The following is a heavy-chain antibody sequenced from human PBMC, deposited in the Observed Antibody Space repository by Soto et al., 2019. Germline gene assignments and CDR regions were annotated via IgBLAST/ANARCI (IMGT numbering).Heavy chain of an antibody. CDR2: IYSGGST. Sequence: GGSLRLSCAASGFTVSSNYMSWVRQAPGKGLEWVSVIYSGGSTYYADSVKGRFTISRDNSKNTLYLQMNSLRAEDTAVYYCARDAPATVAFWYWGQGTLVTVSS. V-gene: IGHV3-66*01. D-gene: IGHD4-17*01. CDR1: GFTVSSNY. CDR3: ARDAPATVAFWY. J-gene: IGHJ4*02.